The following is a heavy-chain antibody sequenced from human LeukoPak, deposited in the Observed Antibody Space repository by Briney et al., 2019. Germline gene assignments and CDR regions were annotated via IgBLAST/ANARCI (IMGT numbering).Heavy chain of an antibody. CDR3: AKDASSWNWFDP. CDR2: ISYDGSNK. CDR1: GFTFSSYG. D-gene: IGHD6-13*01. J-gene: IGHJ5*02. Sequence: GGSLRLSCAASGFTFSSYGMRWVRQAPGKGLEWVAVISYDGSNKYYADSVKGRFTISRDNSKNTLYLQMNSLRAEDTAVYYCAKDASSWNWFDPWGQGTLVTVSS. V-gene: IGHV3-30*18.